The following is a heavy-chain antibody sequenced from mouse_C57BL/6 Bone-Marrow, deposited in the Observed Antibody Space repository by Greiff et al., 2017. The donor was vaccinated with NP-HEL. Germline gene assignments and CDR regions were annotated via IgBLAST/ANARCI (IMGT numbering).Heavy chain of an antibody. CDR1: GFSLTSYG. J-gene: IGHJ4*01. CDR2: IWGVGST. Sequence: VMLVESGPGLVAPSQSLSITCTVSGFSLTSYGVDWVRQSPGKGLEWLGVIWGVGSTNYNSALKSRLSISKDNSKSQVFLKMNSLQTDDTAMYYCASHDGYDYYAMDYWGQGTSVTVSS. CDR3: ASHDGYDYYAMDY. V-gene: IGHV2-6*01. D-gene: IGHD2-3*01.